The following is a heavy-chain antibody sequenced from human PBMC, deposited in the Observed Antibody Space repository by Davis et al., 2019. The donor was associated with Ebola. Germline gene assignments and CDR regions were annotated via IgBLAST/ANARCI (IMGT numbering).Heavy chain of an antibody. J-gene: IGHJ4*02. CDR1: GFTFSSYG. V-gene: IGHV3-30*03. CDR2: ISFDGSDK. D-gene: IGHD6-19*01. Sequence: PGGSLRLSCAASGFTFSSYGMHWVRQAPGKGLEWVAVISFDGSDKYYADSVKGRFTISRDNSKNTLYLQMNSLRAEDTAVYYCARDVWSTDSGWYHLDYWGQGTLVTVSS. CDR3: ARDVWSTDSGWYHLDY.